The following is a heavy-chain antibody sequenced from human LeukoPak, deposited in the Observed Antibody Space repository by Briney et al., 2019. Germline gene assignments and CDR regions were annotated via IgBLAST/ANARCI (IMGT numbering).Heavy chain of an antibody. J-gene: IGHJ6*02. CDR2: IYYSGST. CDR1: GGSISSYY. V-gene: IGHV4-59*01. D-gene: IGHD6-19*01. Sequence: SETLSLTCTVSGGSISSYYWSWIRQPPGKGLEWIGYIYYSGSTSYNPSLKSRVTISVDTSKNQFSLKLSSVTAADTAVYYCARVPRYSSGWRYGMDVWGQGTTVTVSS. CDR3: ARVPRYSSGWRYGMDV.